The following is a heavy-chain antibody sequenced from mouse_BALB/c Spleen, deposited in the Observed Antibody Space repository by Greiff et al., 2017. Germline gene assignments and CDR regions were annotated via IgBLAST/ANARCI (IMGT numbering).Heavy chain of an antibody. CDR2: ISSGSSTI. D-gene: IGHD1-1*01. J-gene: IGHJ4*01. CDR3: ATTVVPYAMDY. CDR1: GFTFSSFG. Sequence: DVHLVESGGGLVQPGGSRKLSCAASGFTFSSFGMHWVRQAPEKGLEWVAYISSGSSTIYYADTVKGRFTISRDNPKNTLFLQMTSLRSEDTAMYYCATTVVPYAMDYWGQGTSVTVSS. V-gene: IGHV5-17*02.